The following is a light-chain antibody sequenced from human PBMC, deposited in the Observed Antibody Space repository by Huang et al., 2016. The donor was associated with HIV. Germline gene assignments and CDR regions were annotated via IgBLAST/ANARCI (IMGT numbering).Light chain of an antibody. CDR1: QAISNS. J-gene: IGKJ1*01. V-gene: IGKV1-NL1*01. CDR2: GAS. Sequence: DIQMTQSPSSLSASVGDKVSITCRASQAISNSLVGYQQQPRKAPKLRLYGASRLESGVSSRFSGSGSGTDYTLTISSLQPEDFATYYCQQYFSTPRTFGQGTKVEIK. CDR3: QQYFSTPRT.